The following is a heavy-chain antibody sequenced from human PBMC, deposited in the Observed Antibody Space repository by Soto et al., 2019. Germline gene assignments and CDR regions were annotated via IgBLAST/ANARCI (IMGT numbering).Heavy chain of an antibody. CDR1: GFTFSSYS. V-gene: IGHV3-21*01. CDR2: ISSSSSYI. D-gene: IGHD3-22*01. Sequence: GGSLRLSCAASGFTFSSYSMNWVRQAPGKGLEWVSSISSSSSYIYYADSVKGRFTISRDNAKNSLYLQMNSMRAEDTAVYYCARDYYDSSGPGLDWFDPWGQGTLVTVSS. J-gene: IGHJ5*02. CDR3: ARDYYDSSGPGLDWFDP.